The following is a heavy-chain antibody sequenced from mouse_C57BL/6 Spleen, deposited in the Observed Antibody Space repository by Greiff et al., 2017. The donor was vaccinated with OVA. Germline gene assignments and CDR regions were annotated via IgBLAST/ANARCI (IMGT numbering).Heavy chain of an antibody. V-gene: IGHV5-16*01. Sequence: EVMLVESEGGLVQPGSSMKLSCTASGFTFSDYYMAWVRQVPEKGLEWVANINHDGSSTYYLDSLKSRFIISRDNAKNILYLQMSSLKSEDTATYYCAREGDYYGSPNFDYWGQGTTLTVSS. CDR1: GFTFSDYY. CDR2: INHDGSST. J-gene: IGHJ2*01. D-gene: IGHD1-1*01. CDR3: AREGDYYGSPNFDY.